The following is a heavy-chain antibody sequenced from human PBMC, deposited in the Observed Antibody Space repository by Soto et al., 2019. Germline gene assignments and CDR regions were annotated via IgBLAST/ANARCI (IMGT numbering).Heavy chain of an antibody. V-gene: IGHV4-59*01. D-gene: IGHD3-10*01. J-gene: IGHJ5*02. Sequence: PSETLSLTCTVSGGSISSYYWSWIRQPPGKGLEWIGYIYYSGSTNYNPSLKSRVTISVDTSKNQFSLKLSSVTAADTAVYYCARESITMVRGVICNWFDPWGQGTLVTVSS. CDR1: GGSISSYY. CDR3: ARESITMVRGVICNWFDP. CDR2: IYYSGST.